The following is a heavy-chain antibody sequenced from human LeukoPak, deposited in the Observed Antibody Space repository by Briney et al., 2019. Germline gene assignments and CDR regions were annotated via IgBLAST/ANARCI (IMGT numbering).Heavy chain of an antibody. CDR3: ATYTRHCSGGTCYSIDY. CDR1: GDSISSYH. CDR2: VYYSGST. D-gene: IGHD2-15*01. V-gene: IGHV4-59*08. Sequence: SETLSLTCTVSGDSISSYHWTWIRQPPGRGLEWIGYVYYSGSTNYNPSLKSRVSISLDTSNEQFSLKLTSVTAADTAIYYCATYTRHCSGGTCYSIDYWGQGTLVSVSS. J-gene: IGHJ4*02.